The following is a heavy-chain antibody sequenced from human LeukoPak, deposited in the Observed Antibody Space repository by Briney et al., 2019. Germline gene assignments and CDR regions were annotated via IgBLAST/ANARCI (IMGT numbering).Heavy chain of an antibody. CDR1: GGAITNYY. Sequence: SETLSLTCGVSGGAITNYYWNWIRQAPGKGLEWLGYIYYTGSTTYNPSVKSRITISLDTSKKQISLKLRSVTAADTAVYYCARTYYYGSGSYPDAFDIWGQGTMVTVSS. D-gene: IGHD3-10*01. CDR3: ARTYYYGSGSYPDAFDI. J-gene: IGHJ3*02. CDR2: IYYTGST. V-gene: IGHV4-59*01.